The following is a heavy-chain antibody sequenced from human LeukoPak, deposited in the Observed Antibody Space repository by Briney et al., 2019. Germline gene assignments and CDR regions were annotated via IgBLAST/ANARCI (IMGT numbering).Heavy chain of an antibody. CDR2: ISGSSDAP. CDR3: AKNTGGTYSPLDY. CDR1: GFTFSNYA. V-gene: IGHV3-23*01. J-gene: IGHJ4*02. D-gene: IGHD1-1*01. Sequence: PGGSLRLSCAASGFTFSNYAMTWVRQAPGKGLEWDSLISGSSDAPYYADSVKGRFTFSRDNSENTLYLQMNSLRVDDTAVYYCAKNTGGTYSPLDYWGQGTLVTVSS.